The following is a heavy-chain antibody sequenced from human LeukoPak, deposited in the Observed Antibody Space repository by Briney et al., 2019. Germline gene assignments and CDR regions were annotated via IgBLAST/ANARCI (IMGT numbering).Heavy chain of an antibody. CDR1: GFTFSNYR. D-gene: IGHD2-8*02. J-gene: IGHJ4*02. CDR3: AKGSTVVLFADY. CDR2: IWSDGNNK. Sequence: GGSLRLSCAASGFTFSNYRRYWVRQAPGKGLEWVAVIWSDGNNKHYVDSVKGRFAISRDNSKNTLYLQMNSLRGEDTAVYYCAKGSTVVLFADYWGQGTLVTVSS. V-gene: IGHV3-30*02.